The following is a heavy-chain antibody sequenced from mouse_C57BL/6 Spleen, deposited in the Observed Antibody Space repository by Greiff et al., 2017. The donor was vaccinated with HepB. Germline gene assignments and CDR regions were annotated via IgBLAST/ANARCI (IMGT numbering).Heavy chain of an antibody. D-gene: IGHD2-5*01. CDR2: IHPNSGST. CDR3: ARQGDYSNFFWYFDV. Sequence: QVQLQQPGAELVKPGASVKLSCKASGYTFTSYWMHWVKQRPGQGLEWIGMIHPNSGSTNYNEKFKSKATLTVEKSSSTAYMQLSSLTSEDTAVYYCARQGDYSNFFWYFDVWGTGTTLTVSS. J-gene: IGHJ1*03. CDR1: GYTFTSYW. V-gene: IGHV1-64*01.